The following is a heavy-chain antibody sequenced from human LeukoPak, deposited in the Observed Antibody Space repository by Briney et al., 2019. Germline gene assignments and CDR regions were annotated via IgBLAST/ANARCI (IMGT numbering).Heavy chain of an antibody. V-gene: IGHV3-23*01. CDR1: GFTFSSYG. D-gene: IGHD3-22*01. CDR2: ISGSGGST. CDR3: AKDRYDSSGYYYRKDRYFQH. Sequence: GGSLRLSCAASGFTFSSYGMSWVRQAPGKGLEWVSAISGSGGSTYYADSVKGRFTISRDNSKNTLYLQMNSLRAEDTAVYYCAKDRYDSSGYYYRKDRYFQHWGQGTLVTVSS. J-gene: IGHJ1*01.